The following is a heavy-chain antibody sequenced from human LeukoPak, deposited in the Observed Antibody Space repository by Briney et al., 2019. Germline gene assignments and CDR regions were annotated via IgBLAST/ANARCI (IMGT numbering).Heavy chain of an antibody. CDR2: IYHSGGT. CDR3: ARLGDFWSGQSN. V-gene: IGHV4-4*02. D-gene: IGHD3-3*01. J-gene: IGHJ4*02. CDR1: GGSISSSNW. Sequence: PSETLSLTCAVSGGSISSSNWWSWVRQPPGKGLEWIGEIYHSGGTNYNPSLKSRVTISVDKSKNQFSLKLTSVTAADTAVYYCARLGDFWSGQSNWGQGTLVTVSS.